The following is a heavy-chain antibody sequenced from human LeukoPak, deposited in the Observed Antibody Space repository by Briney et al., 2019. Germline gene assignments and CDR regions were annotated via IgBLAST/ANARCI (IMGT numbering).Heavy chain of an antibody. CDR2: ISSSSSTI. D-gene: IGHD3-10*01. V-gene: IGHV3-48*01. CDR1: GFTFSSYS. Sequence: GGSLRLSCAASGFTFSSYSMTWVRQAPGKGLEWVSYISSSSSTIYYADSVKGRFTISRDNAKNSLYLQMNSLRAEDTAGYYWGRNRSGGNKAARWVNSHLGMGLWGQGPTVPVPS. CDR3: GRNRSGGNKAARWVNSHLGMGL. J-gene: IGHJ6*02.